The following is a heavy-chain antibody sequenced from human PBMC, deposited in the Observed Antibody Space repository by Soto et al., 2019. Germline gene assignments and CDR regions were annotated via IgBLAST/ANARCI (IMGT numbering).Heavy chain of an antibody. J-gene: IGHJ4*02. V-gene: IGHV4-59*08. Sequence: QVQLQESGPGLVKPSETLSLTCSVSGGSIGSYYWSWIRQPPGKGLEGIGYIYYSGSTNYNPSLKSRVTISVDTSKNLFSLKLSSVTAADTAVYYCARGGWRQIDYWGQGTLVTVSS. CDR1: GGSIGSYY. D-gene: IGHD3-3*01. CDR2: IYYSGST. CDR3: ARGGWRQIDY.